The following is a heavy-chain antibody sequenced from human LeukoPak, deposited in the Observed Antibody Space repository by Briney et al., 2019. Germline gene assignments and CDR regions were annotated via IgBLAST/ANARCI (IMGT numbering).Heavy chain of an antibody. J-gene: IGHJ4*02. D-gene: IGHD5-24*01. Sequence: GESLRLSCAASGFTFSTHSMSWVRQSPGKGLEWVSSISSGSSHIYYADSMQGRFTISRDNAKNSLFLQMNSLRVEDTALYYCAKDFRTQLDGYSPPYHFDYWGQGALVTVSS. CDR2: ISSGSSHI. CDR3: AKDFRTQLDGYSPPYHFDY. V-gene: IGHV3-21*01. CDR1: GFTFSTHS.